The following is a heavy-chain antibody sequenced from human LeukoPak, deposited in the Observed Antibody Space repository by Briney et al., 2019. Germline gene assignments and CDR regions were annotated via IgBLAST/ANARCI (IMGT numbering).Heavy chain of an antibody. CDR2: IYTSGST. CDR3: ARYGSGWYGDFDY. Sequence: SETLSLTCTDPGGSISSYYWSWIRQPAGKGLEWIGRIYTSGSTNYNPSLKSRVTISVATSKNQFSLNLISVTAADTAVYHRARYGSGWYGDFDYWGQGTLVTDSS. CDR1: GGSISSYY. V-gene: IGHV4-59*10. J-gene: IGHJ4*02. D-gene: IGHD6-19*01.